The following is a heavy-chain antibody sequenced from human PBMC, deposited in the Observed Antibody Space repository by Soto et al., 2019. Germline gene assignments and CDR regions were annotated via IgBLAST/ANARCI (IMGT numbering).Heavy chain of an antibody. J-gene: IGHJ4*02. CDR2: IHYRGST. CDR1: GGSVSVDSYY. Sequence: SETLSLTCAVSGGSVSVDSYYWAWIRKPPGKGLEWIATIHYRGSTYYATSLKSRVTISIDTSKNQFSLMLASVTATDTAFYYCAKLATTVSTPNYWGQGTLVTVSS. D-gene: IGHD4-17*01. V-gene: IGHV4-39*01. CDR3: AKLATTVSTPNY.